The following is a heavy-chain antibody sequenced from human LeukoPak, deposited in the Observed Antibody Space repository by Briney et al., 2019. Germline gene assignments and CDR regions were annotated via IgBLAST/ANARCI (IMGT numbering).Heavy chain of an antibody. Sequence: GGSLRLSCAASGFTFRSYGMHWVRQAPGKGLEWVALIWYDGGNKYYADSVKGRFTISRDNSKNTLHVQMNSLRADDTAVYYCARDIAAAGTSGMDVWGQGTTATVSS. J-gene: IGHJ6*02. V-gene: IGHV3-33*01. D-gene: IGHD6-13*01. CDR2: IWYDGGNK. CDR1: GFTFRSYG. CDR3: ARDIAAAGTSGMDV.